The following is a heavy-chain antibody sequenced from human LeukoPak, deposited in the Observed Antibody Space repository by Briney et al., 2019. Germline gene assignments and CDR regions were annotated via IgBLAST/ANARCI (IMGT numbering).Heavy chain of an antibody. CDR2: ISSSGSTI. CDR3: AKIVGFLEWLDGYYFDY. V-gene: IGHV3-11*01. J-gene: IGHJ4*02. Sequence: GGSLRLSCAASGFTFSDYYMSWIRQAPGKGLEWVSYISSSGSTIYYADSVKGRFTISRDNSKNTLYLQMNSLRAEDTAVYYYAKIVGFLEWLDGYYFDYWGQGTLVTVSS. CDR1: GFTFSDYY. D-gene: IGHD3-3*01.